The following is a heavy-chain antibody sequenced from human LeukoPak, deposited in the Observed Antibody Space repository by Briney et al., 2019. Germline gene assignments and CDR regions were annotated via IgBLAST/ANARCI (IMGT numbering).Heavy chain of an antibody. CDR2: INHSGST. Sequence: PSETLSLTCAVYGGSFSGYYWSWIRQPPGKGLEWIGEINHSGSTNYNPSLKSRVTISVDTSKNQFSLKLSSVAAADTAVYYCARARNYYDSSGFYYEGDAFDIWGQGTMVTVS. D-gene: IGHD3-22*01. CDR3: ARARNYYDSSGFYYEGDAFDI. CDR1: GGSFSGYY. V-gene: IGHV4-34*01. J-gene: IGHJ3*02.